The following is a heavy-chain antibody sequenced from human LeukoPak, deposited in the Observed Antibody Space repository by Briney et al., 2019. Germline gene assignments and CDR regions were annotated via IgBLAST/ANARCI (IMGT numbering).Heavy chain of an antibody. D-gene: IGHD2-15*01. CDR1: GFTFSSYA. J-gene: IGHJ1*01. Sequence: PGGSLRLSCAASGFTFSSYAMHWVRQAPGKGLEWVAVISYDGSNKYYADSVKGRFTISRDNSKNTLYLQMNSLRAEDTAVYYCARSRAERYCSGGSCYPRQYFQHWGQGTLVTVSS. CDR3: ARSRAERYCSGGSCYPRQYFQH. V-gene: IGHV3-30-3*01. CDR2: ISYDGSNK.